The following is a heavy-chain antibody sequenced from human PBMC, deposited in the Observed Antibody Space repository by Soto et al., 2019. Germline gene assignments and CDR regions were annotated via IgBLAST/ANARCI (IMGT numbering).Heavy chain of an antibody. CDR2: IHYTGST. D-gene: IGHD1-1*01. Sequence: PSETMSVTCTVAGFSIGSSCYYWGWVRQPPGTGLEWIASIHYTGSTYYNPSLRSRVTISVDTSKSQFSLRLSSVTAADTAVYFCARLPYNYAGYADYWGQGALVTVSS. V-gene: IGHV4-39*01. CDR3: ARLPYNYAGYADY. CDR1: GFSIGSSCYY. J-gene: IGHJ4*02.